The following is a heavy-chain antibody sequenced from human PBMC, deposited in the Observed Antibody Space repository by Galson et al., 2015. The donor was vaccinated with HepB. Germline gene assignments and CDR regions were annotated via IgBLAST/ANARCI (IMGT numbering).Heavy chain of an antibody. J-gene: IGHJ4*02. V-gene: IGHV2-70*11. CDR2: IDWDDDK. D-gene: IGHD6-19*01. Sequence: PALVKPTQTLTLTCTFSGFSLSTSGMCVSWIRQPPGKALEWLARIDWDDDKYYSTSLMTRLTISKDTSKNQVVLTMTNMDPVDTATYYCARTHYSSGWSDIDYWGRGTLVTVSS. CDR3: ARTHYSSGWSDIDY. CDR1: GFSLSTSGMC.